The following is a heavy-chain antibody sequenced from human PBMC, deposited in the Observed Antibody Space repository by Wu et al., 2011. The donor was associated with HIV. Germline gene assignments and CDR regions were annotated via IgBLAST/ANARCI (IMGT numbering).Heavy chain of an antibody. D-gene: IGHD4-11*01. CDR2: IIPMSATA. CDR3: ARGFSNGYFDT. J-gene: IGHJ4*02. CDR1: GVTFSDSS. V-gene: IGHV1-69*13. Sequence: QVQLVQSGAEVKKLGSSVKVSCKASGVTFSDSSLNWVRQAPGQGPEWMGKIIPMSATADYAQKLRDRVMITADESTSTVYMELTSQKSDDTAVYYCARGFSNGYFDTWGQGTLITVSS.